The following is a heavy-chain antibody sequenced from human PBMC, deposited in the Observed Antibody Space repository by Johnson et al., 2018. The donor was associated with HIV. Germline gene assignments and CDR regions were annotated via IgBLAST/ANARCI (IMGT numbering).Heavy chain of an antibody. CDR3: AKDIAARPREDAFDI. CDR1: GFTFDDYA. Sequence: VQLVESGGVVVQPGGSLRLSCAASGFTFDDYAMHWVRQAPGKGLEWVSGISWNSGSIGYADSVKGRFTISRDNAKNSLYLQMNSLRAEDTALYYCAKDIAARPREDAFDIWGQGTMVTVSS. J-gene: IGHJ3*02. CDR2: ISWNSGSI. V-gene: IGHV3-9*01. D-gene: IGHD6-6*01.